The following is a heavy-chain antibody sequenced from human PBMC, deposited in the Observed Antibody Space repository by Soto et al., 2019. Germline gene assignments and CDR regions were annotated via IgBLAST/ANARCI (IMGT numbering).Heavy chain of an antibody. J-gene: IGHJ5*02. V-gene: IGHV1-46*01. D-gene: IGHD3-10*01. CDR1: GCTFTSYY. CDR3: ARDRNMVRGVIRENWFDP. CDR2: INPSGGST. Sequence: ASGKVSCKASGCTFTSYYMHWVRQAPGQGLEWMGIINPSGGSTSYAQKFQGRVTMTRDTSTSTAYMELSSLRSEDTAVYYCARDRNMVRGVIRENWFDPWGQGTLVTVSS.